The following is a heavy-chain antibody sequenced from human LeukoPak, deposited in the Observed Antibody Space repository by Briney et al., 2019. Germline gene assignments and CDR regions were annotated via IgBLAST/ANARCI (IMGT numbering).Heavy chain of an antibody. V-gene: IGHV3-30*02. CDR1: GFTFSSYG. Sequence: GGSLRLSCAASGFTFSSYGMHWVRQAPGKGLEWVAFIRYDGSNKYYADSVEGRFTISRDNSKNTLYLQMNSLRAEDTAVYYCAKGEDYDILTGYNTPDAFDIWGQGTMVTVSS. D-gene: IGHD3-9*01. J-gene: IGHJ3*02. CDR3: AKGEDYDILTGYNTPDAFDI. CDR2: IRYDGSNK.